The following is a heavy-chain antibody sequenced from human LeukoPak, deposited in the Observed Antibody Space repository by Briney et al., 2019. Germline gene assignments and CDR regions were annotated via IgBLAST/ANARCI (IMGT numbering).Heavy chain of an antibody. CDR1: GFTFSNAW. V-gene: IGHV3-15*01. CDR2: IKSKTDGGTT. J-gene: IGHJ2*01. CDR3: TTAEILHYYGSGSRYGYFDL. Sequence: GGSLRLSCAASGFTFSNAWMSWARQAPGKGLEWVGQIKSKTDGGTTDYAAPVKGRFTISRDDSKNTLYLQMNSLKTEDTAVYYWTTAEILHYYGSGSRYGYFDLWGGGTLVTVSA. D-gene: IGHD3-10*01.